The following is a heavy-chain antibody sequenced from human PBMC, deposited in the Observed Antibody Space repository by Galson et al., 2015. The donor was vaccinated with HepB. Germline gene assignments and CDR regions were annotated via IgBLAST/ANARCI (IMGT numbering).Heavy chain of an antibody. Sequence: ETLSLTCTVSGGSVSDSCWGWIRQSAENGLEFIGQIYSDGTTNYNPSLRSRVTMSVDASKNHFSLILRSVTAADTAIYYCARDWSDSDFHYDSWGQGILVTVSS. V-gene: IGHV4-4*07. CDR3: ARDWSDSDFHYDS. J-gene: IGHJ4*02. D-gene: IGHD3-3*01. CDR2: IYSDGTT. CDR1: GGSVSDSC.